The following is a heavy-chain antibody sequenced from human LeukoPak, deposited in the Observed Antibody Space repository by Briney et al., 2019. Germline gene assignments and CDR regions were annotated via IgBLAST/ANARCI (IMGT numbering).Heavy chain of an antibody. J-gene: IGHJ5*02. CDR2: IYYSGST. CDR3: ARGLFGGFWSGYYWFDP. D-gene: IGHD3-3*01. V-gene: IGHV4-59*01. CDR1: GGSISSYY. Sequence: SETLSLTCTVSGGSISSYYWSWIRQPPGKGLEWIGYIYYSGSTNYNPSLKSRVTISVDTSKNQFSLKLSSVTAADTAVYYCARGLFGGFWSGYYWFDPWGQGTLVTVSS.